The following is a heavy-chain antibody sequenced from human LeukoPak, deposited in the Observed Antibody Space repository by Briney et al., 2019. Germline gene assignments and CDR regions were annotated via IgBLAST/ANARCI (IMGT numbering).Heavy chain of an antibody. CDR1: GFTFDDYT. V-gene: IGHV3-9*01. J-gene: IGHJ4*02. D-gene: IGHD3-3*01. Sequence: GGSLRLSCSASGFTFDDYTMHWVRQPPGKGLEWVSSIFWDSSKVAYADSVKGRFTISRDNSKNTLYLQMNSLRAEDTAIYYCARDERLLSFLKWGQGTLVTVSS. CDR2: IFWDSSKV. CDR3: ARDERLLSFLK.